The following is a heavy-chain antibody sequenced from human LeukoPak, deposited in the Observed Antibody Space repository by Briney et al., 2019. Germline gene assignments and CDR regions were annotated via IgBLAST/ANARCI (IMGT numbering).Heavy chain of an antibody. V-gene: IGHV1-69*05. D-gene: IGHD2-21*02. CDR3: ARDLPRGDYYYYYYMDV. J-gene: IGHJ6*03. Sequence: ASVKVSCKASGGTFSSYAISWVRQAPGQGLELMGGVIPIFGTANYAQKFQGRVTITTDESTSTAYMELSSLRSEDTAVYYCARDLPRGDYYYYYYMDVWGKGTTVTVSS. CDR1: GGTFSSYA. CDR2: VIPIFGTA.